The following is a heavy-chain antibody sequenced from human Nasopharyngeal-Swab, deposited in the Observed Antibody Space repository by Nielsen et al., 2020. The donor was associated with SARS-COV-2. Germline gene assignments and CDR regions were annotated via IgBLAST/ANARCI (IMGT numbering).Heavy chain of an antibody. CDR3: ARSPYGSEENWFDP. J-gene: IGHJ5*02. D-gene: IGHD3-10*01. CDR1: GFTFDDYA. Sequence: SLKISCAASGFTFDDYAMHWVRQAPGKGLEWVSGISWNSGSIGYADSVKGRFTISRDNSKNTLYLQMNSLRAEDTAVYYCARSPYGSEENWFDPWGQGTLVTVSS. CDR2: ISWNSGSI. V-gene: IGHV3-9*01.